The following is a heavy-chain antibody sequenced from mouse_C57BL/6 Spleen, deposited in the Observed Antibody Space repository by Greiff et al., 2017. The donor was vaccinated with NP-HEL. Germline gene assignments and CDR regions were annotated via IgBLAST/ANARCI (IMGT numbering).Heavy chain of an antibody. J-gene: IGHJ2*01. Sequence: QVQLQQPGAELVKPGASVKLSCKASGYTFTSYWMQWVKQRPGQGLEWIGEIDPSDSYTNYNQKFKGKATLTVDTSSSTAYMQLSSLTSEDSAVYYCARSRYYGLDYWGQGTTLTVSS. CDR2: IDPSDSYT. CDR3: ARSRYYGLDY. CDR1: GYTFTSYW. D-gene: IGHD1-2*01. V-gene: IGHV1-50*01.